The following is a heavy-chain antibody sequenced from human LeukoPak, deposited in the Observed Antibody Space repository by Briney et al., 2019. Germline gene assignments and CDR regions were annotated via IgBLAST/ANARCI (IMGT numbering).Heavy chain of an antibody. D-gene: IGHD4-17*01. CDR2: IKSKTDGGTT. V-gene: IGHV3-15*01. Sequence: GGSLRLSCAASGFTFSNAWMSWVRQAPGKGLEWVGRIKSKTDGGTTDYAAPVKGRFTISRDDSKNTLYLQMNSLKTEDTAVYYCTTPFTTVTTDYYYYYMDVWGKGTTVTASS. CDR1: GFTFSNAW. CDR3: TTPFTTVTTDYYYYYMDV. J-gene: IGHJ6*03.